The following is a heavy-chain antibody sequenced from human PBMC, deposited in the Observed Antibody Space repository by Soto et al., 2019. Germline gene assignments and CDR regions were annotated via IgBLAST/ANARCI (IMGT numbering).Heavy chain of an antibody. CDR1: GFTFSSYG. J-gene: IGHJ4*02. CDR3: AKVMNGGIVVVVAADAFDY. CDR2: ISYDGSNK. D-gene: IGHD2-15*01. V-gene: IGHV3-30*18. Sequence: QVQLVESGGGVVQPGRSLRLSCAASGFTFSSYGMHWARQAPGKGLEWVAVISYDGSNKYYADSVKARFTISRDNSKNTRYLQMNSLRAEDTAVYYCAKVMNGGIVVVVAADAFDYWGQGTLVTVSS.